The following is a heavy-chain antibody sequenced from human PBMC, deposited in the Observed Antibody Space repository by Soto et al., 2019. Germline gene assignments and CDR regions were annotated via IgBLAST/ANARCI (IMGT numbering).Heavy chain of an antibody. CDR2: IGSDGRRD. CDR3: TMDDDYGDNGLDY. CDR1: GFTFGRHG. V-gene: IGHV3-33*01. Sequence: QVQLVESGGGVVQPGGSLRLSCAASGFTFGRHGMHWVRQAPGKGLEWVAVIGSDGRRDSYADSVKGRFTIYIDNGQNTPYLEMNSTRAEDTAVYYFTMDDDYGDNGLDYWGQGTLVTVSS. D-gene: IGHD4-17*01. J-gene: IGHJ4*02.